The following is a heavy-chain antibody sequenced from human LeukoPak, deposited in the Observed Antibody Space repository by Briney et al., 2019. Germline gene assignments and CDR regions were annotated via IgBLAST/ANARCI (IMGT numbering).Heavy chain of an antibody. V-gene: IGHV1-2*02. D-gene: IGHD1-26*01. J-gene: IGHJ4*02. Sequence: ASVRVSCKASGYTFTGYYMHWVRQAPGQGLEWMGWINPNSGGTNYAQKFQGRVTMTRDTSISTAYMEPSRLRSDDTAVYYCARDPKPFKRSGSYYLTYWGQGTLVTVSS. CDR1: GYTFTGYY. CDR2: INPNSGGT. CDR3: ARDPKPFKRSGSYYLTY.